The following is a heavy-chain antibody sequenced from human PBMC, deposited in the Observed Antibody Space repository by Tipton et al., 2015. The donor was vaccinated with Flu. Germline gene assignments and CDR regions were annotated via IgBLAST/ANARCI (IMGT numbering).Heavy chain of an antibody. CDR1: GGSISSYY. J-gene: IGHJ5*02. Sequence: GLVKPSETLSLTCTVSGGSISSYYWSWIRQPPGKGLEWIGEINHSGSTNFNPSLKSRVTISVDTSKNQFSLRVNSVTAADTAVYYCARRDYSNYVSEPKNWFDPWGQGALVTVSS. V-gene: IGHV4-34*01. CDR2: INHSGST. D-gene: IGHD4-11*01. CDR3: ARRDYSNYVSEPKNWFDP.